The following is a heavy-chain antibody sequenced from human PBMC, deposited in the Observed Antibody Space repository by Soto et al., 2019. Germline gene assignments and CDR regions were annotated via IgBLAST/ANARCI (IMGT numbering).Heavy chain of an antibody. CDR3: ARQGQLWFGELLFLYYYGMDV. V-gene: IGHV4-39*01. CDR1: GGSISSSSYY. CDR2: IYYSGST. D-gene: IGHD3-10*01. Sequence: SETLSLTCTVSGGSISSSSYYWGWIRQPPGKGLEWIGSIYYSGSTYYNPSLKSRVTISVDTSKNQFSLRLSSVTAADTAVYYCARQGQLWFGELLFLYYYGMDVWGQGTTVTVSS. J-gene: IGHJ6*02.